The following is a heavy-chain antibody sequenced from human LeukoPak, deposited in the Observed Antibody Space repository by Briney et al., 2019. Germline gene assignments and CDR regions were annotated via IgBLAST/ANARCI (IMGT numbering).Heavy chain of an antibody. V-gene: IGHV3-21*04. CDR3: ARGYCTTTNCYSFDS. CDR2: INGDSTSI. CDR1: GFTFNSYS. D-gene: IGHD2-2*01. J-gene: IGHJ4*02. Sequence: GGSLRLSCAASGFTFNSYSMNWVRQAPGKGLEWVSSINGDSTSIFYADSLKGRFTISRDNAKNSLYLQLNNLRAEDTAVYYCARGYCTTTNCYSFDSWGQGTLVTVSS.